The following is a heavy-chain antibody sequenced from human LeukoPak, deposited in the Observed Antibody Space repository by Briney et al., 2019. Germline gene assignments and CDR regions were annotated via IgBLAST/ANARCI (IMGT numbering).Heavy chain of an antibody. CDR1: GFTFSSYA. V-gene: IGHV3-30-3*01. D-gene: IGHD6-13*01. CDR2: ISYDGSNK. J-gene: IGHJ2*01. CDR3: ARDLEAAAGNPAAGL. Sequence: GGSLRLSCAASGFTFSSYAMHWVRQAPGKGLEWVAVISYDGSNKYYADSVKGRFTISRDNSKNTLYLQMNSLRAEDTAVYYCARDLEAAAGNPAAGLWGRGTLVTVSS.